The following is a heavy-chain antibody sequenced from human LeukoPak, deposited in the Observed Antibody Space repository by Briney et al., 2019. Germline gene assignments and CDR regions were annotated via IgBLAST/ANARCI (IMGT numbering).Heavy chain of an antibody. CDR2: IYPGDSDT. CDR1: GYSFTSYW. CDR3: ARQRWTLGSSPYYSDY. D-gene: IGHD6-13*01. Sequence: GESLKISCKGSGYSFTSYWIGWVRQMPGKGLEWMGIIYPGDSDTRYSPSFQGQVTISADKSISTAYLQWSSLKASDTAMYYCARQRWTLGSSPYYSDYWGQGTLVTVSS. V-gene: IGHV5-51*01. J-gene: IGHJ4*02.